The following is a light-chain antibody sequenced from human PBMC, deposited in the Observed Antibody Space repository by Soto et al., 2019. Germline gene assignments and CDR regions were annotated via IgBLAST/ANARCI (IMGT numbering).Light chain of an antibody. CDR2: SNN. Sequence: SALTQPPSASGTPGQTVTITCSGSNSNIGSNSVNWFQHLPGAVPKLLIFSNNQRPSGVPDRFSGSKSGNSASLAISGLQTEDESDYYCSAWDDSMVVVFGGGTKVTVL. J-gene: IGLJ2*01. V-gene: IGLV1-44*01. CDR3: SAWDDSMVVV. CDR1: NSNIGSNS.